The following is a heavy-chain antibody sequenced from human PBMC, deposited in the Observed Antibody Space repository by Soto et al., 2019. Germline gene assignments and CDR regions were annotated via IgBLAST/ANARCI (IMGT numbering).Heavy chain of an antibody. V-gene: IGHV1-69*02. Sequence: QVQLVQSGAEVKKPGSSVKVSCKASGGTFSSYTISWVRQAPGQGLEWMGRIIPILGIANYAQKFQGRVTXXAXKXXSTAYMELSSLRSEDTAVYYCASSEYCGGDCYSDYWGQGTLVTVSS. CDR1: GGTFSSYT. D-gene: IGHD2-21*02. CDR2: IIPILGIA. J-gene: IGHJ4*02. CDR3: ASSEYCGGDCYSDY.